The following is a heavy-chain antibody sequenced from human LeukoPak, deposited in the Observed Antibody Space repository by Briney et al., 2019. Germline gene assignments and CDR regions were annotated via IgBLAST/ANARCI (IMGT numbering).Heavy chain of an antibody. CDR2: IRYDGSNK. V-gene: IGHV3-30*02. Sequence: PGGSLRLSCTASGFTFGDYAMSWFRQAPGKGLEWVAFIRYDGSNKYYADSVKGRFTISRDNSKNTLYLQMNSLRAEDTAVYYCAKVYRGPLREYSSGWTGWFDPWGQGTLVTVSS. CDR1: GFTFGDYA. CDR3: AKVYRGPLREYSSGWTGWFDP. D-gene: IGHD6-19*01. J-gene: IGHJ5*02.